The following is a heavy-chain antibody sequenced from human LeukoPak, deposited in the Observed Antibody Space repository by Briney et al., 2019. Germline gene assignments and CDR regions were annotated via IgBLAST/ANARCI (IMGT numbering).Heavy chain of an antibody. Sequence: SETLSLTCGVSGGSFNSDDYYWNWIRQPPGRGLEWIGYIYYGGNTNYNPSLKSRVTISVDTSKNQFSLKLSSVTAADTAVYYCARDPPVAGTSWGQGTLVTVSS. J-gene: IGHJ4*02. CDR1: GGSFNSDDYY. CDR2: IYYGGNT. V-gene: IGHV4-61*08. CDR3: ARDPPVAGTS. D-gene: IGHD6-19*01.